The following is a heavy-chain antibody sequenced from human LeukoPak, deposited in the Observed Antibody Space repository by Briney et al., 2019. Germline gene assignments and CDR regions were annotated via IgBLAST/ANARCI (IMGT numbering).Heavy chain of an antibody. J-gene: IGHJ5*02. CDR3: ARGLGGGRWLQFVGFDP. Sequence: GESLKISCQGSGYSFTSYWIGWVRQMPGKGLEWMGIIYPGDSDTRYSPSFQGQVTISADKSISTAFLQWSSLKASDTAMYYCARGLGGGRWLQFVGFDPWGQGTLVTVSS. CDR1: GYSFTSYW. D-gene: IGHD5-24*01. CDR2: IYPGDSDT. V-gene: IGHV5-51*01.